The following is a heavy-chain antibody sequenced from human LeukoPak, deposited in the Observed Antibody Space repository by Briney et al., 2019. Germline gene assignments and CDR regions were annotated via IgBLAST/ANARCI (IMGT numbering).Heavy chain of an antibody. V-gene: IGHV1-2*02. CDR3: ARDGDIVVVPAASRDYGMDV. CDR2: INPNSGGT. J-gene: IGHJ6*02. D-gene: IGHD2-2*01. Sequence: GASVKVSCKASGYTFTGYCMHWVRQAPGQGLEWMGWINPNSGGTNYAQKFQGRVTMTRDTSISTAYMELSRLRSDDTAVYYCARDGDIVVVPAASRDYGMDVWGQGTTVTVSS. CDR1: GYTFTGYC.